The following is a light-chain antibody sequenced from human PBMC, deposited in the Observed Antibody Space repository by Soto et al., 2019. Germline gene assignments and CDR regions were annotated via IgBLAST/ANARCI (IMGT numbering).Light chain of an antibody. CDR1: QDISNH. CDR2: DAS. Sequence: DIQMTQSPSSLSASVGDRVTITCQASQDISNHLNWYQQKPGKAPKLLXXDASNLEVGVPSRFSGSGSGTEFTFASSSLQPEDIATYYCQQYDNLPPAITFGQGTRLEIK. V-gene: IGKV1-33*01. CDR3: QQYDNLPPAIT. J-gene: IGKJ5*01.